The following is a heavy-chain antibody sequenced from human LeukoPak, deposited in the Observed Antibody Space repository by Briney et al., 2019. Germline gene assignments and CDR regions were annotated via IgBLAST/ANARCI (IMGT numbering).Heavy chain of an antibody. J-gene: IGHJ4*02. V-gene: IGHV3-15*01. D-gene: IGHD2-2*01. CDR3: TTHRSTSCYY. CDR2: IKSKTDGGTT. Sequence: EWVGRIKSKTDGGTTDYAAPVKGRFTISRDDSKNTLYLQMNSLKTEDTAVYHCTTHRSTSCYYWGQGTLVTVSS.